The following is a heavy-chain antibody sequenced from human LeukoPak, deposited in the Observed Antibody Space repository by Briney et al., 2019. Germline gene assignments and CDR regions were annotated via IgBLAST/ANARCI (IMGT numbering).Heavy chain of an antibody. Sequence: GRSLRLSREASRFTFSTYAMHWVRQAPGKGLEWVAVISYDGSNQFYADSVKGRFTISRDNSKNTLYVQMNSLRTEDTAVYYCAVGDNLGQLSSSFDYWGQGTLVTVSS. CDR2: ISYDGSNQ. V-gene: IGHV3-30*04. J-gene: IGHJ4*02. CDR3: AVGDNLGQLSSSFDY. CDR1: RFTFSTYA. D-gene: IGHD3-10*01.